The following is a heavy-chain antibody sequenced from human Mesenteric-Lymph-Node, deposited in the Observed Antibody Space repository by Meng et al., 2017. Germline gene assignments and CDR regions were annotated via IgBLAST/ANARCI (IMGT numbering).Heavy chain of an antibody. CDR1: GYTFRNYG. V-gene: IGHV1-18*01. J-gene: IGHJ4*02. D-gene: IGHD6-19*01. CDR3: ARVTFARYSSGWYVVGDY. CDR2: INGYNGNT. Sequence: ASVKVSCKASGYTFRNYGISWVRQAPGQGLEWMGWINGYNGNTNYAQKFQGRVTMTTDTSTNTAYVEVRSLRSDDTAVYYCARVTFARYSSGWYVVGDYWGQGTLVTISS.